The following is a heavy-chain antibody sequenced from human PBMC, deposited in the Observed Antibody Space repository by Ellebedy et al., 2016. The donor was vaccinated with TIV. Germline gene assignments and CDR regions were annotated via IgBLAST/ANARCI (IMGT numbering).Heavy chain of an antibody. CDR3: AKGTDVLRFLEWFSD. Sequence: GGSLRLXXAASGFTFRNYAMNWVRQAPGKGLEWVSGISGRGDNTYYAESVKGRLTISRDNSRNTVDLQMNSLRAEDTAVYYCAKGTDVLRFLEWFSDWGQGTRVGVSS. CDR1: GFTFRNYA. V-gene: IGHV3-23*01. J-gene: IGHJ4*02. D-gene: IGHD3-3*01. CDR2: ISGRGDNT.